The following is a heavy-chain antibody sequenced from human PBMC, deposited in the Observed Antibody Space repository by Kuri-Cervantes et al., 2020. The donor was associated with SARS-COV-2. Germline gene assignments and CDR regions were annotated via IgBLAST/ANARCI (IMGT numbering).Heavy chain of an antibody. D-gene: IGHD4-17*01. CDR1: GFTFSSYS. CDR3: AKQGTTVTAKSDY. Sequence: GGSLRLSCAASGFTFSSYSMNWVRQAPGKGLEWVSYISSSSSTIYYADSVKGRFTISRDNSKNTLYLQMNSLRAEDTAVYYCAKQGTTVTAKSDYWGQGTLVTVSS. V-gene: IGHV3-48*01. J-gene: IGHJ4*02. CDR2: ISSSSSTI.